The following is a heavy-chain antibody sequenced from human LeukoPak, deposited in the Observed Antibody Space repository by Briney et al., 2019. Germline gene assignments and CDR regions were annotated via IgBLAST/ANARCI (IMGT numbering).Heavy chain of an antibody. V-gene: IGHV3-49*04. J-gene: IGHJ6*04. CDR2: IRSKAYGGAT. CDR3: TRDDRYCSSTSCYGGYYYYYGMDV. D-gene: IGHD2-2*01. Sequence: PGGSLRLSCTASGFTFGDYAMSWVRQAPGKGLERVGFIRSKAYGGATEYAASVKGRFTISRDDSKSIAYLQMNSLKTEDTAVYYCTRDDRYCSSTSCYGGYYYYYGMDVWGKGTTVTVSS. CDR1: GFTFGDYA.